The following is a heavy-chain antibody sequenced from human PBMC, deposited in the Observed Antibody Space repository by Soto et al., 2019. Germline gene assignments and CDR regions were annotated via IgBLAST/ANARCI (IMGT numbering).Heavy chain of an antibody. CDR2: IYYSGST. D-gene: IGHD3-3*01. J-gene: IGHJ6*02. Sequence: SWIRQPPGKGLEWIGYIYYSGSTNYNPSLKSRVTISVDTSKNQSSLKLSSVTAADTAVYYCARGSYYDFWSGYSHGKNYYYYGMDVWGQGTTVTVSS. V-gene: IGHV4-59*01. CDR3: ARGSYYDFWSGYSHGKNYYYYGMDV.